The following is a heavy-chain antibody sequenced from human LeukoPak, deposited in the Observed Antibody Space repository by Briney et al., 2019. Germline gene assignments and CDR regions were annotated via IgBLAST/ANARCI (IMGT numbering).Heavy chain of an antibody. V-gene: IGHV3-30*04. J-gene: IGHJ4*02. Sequence: PGGSLRLSCAASGFTFSRFAVHWVRQAPGKGLEWVAVISYDGSYKYYADSVQGRFTISRDNSKNTLYLQMNSLSTEDTAVYYCARVSGAEAATGGYFDRWGQGTRVTVSS. CDR2: ISYDGSYK. CDR3: ARVSGAEAATGGYFDR. CDR1: GFTFSRFA. D-gene: IGHD6-13*01.